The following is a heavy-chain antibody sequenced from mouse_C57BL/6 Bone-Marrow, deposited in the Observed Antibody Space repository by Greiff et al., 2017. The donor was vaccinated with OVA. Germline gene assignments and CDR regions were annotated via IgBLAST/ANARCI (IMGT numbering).Heavy chain of an antibody. CDR1: GFTFSDYG. CDR3: ARANLWFAY. CDR2: ISSGSSTI. V-gene: IGHV5-17*01. Sequence: EVKVVESGGGLVKPGGSLKLSCAASGFTFSDYGMHWVRQAPEKGLEWVAYISSGSSTIYYADTVKGRFTISRDNAKNTLFLQMTSLRSEDTAMYYCARANLWFAYWGQGTLVTVSA. J-gene: IGHJ3*01.